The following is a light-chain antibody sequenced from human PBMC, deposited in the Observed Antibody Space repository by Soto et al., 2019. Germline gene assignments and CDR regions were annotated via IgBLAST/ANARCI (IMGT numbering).Light chain of an antibody. J-gene: IGKJ1*01. V-gene: IGKV3-15*01. CDR2: AAS. Sequence: IVMTQSPATLSVSPGERVTLSCRASQSIDSNLAWYQQRPGQAPRLLIYAASTRATGVPARFSGSGSRTELTLTISGLQSEDFVVYYCQQYKNWRTFGQGTKVDIK. CDR3: QQYKNWRT. CDR1: QSIDSN.